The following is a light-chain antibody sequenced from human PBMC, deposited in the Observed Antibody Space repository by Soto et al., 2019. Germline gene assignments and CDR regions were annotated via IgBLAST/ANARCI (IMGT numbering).Light chain of an antibody. V-gene: IGKV3-15*01. CDR1: ETVATN. Sequence: EVVMTQSPATLSASPGERATLSCWASETVATNLAWYQHKPGQAPRLLISGASTRAAGISDRLRGSGSGTEFTLTISSLRSEDSGIYYCQQYFEWPPMTFGQGTKVEI. CDR2: GAS. J-gene: IGKJ1*01. CDR3: QQYFEWPPMT.